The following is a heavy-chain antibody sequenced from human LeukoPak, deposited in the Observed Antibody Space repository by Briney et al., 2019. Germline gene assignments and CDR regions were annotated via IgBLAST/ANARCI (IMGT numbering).Heavy chain of an antibody. CDR2: ISGSGGST. Sequence: GGSLRLSCAASGFTFSSYAMSWVRQAPGKGLXXXXXISGSGGSTYYADSVKGRFTISRDNSKNTLYLQMNSLRAEDTAVYYCAREIVVVPAATFDYWGQGTLVTVSS. D-gene: IGHD2-2*01. V-gene: IGHV3-23*01. CDR1: GFTFSSYA. J-gene: IGHJ4*02. CDR3: AREIVVVPAATFDY.